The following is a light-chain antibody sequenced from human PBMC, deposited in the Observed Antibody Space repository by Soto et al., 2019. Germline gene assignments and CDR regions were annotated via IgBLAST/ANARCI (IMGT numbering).Light chain of an antibody. Sequence: AIQLTQSPSSLSASVGDRVTITCRASQGISSALAWYQQKPGKAPKLLIYDPSSLESGVPSRFSGSGSGTDFTLTISCLQPEDFAPYYCQQFNSYPLTFGGGTKVEIK. CDR3: QQFNSYPLT. CDR2: DPS. CDR1: QGISSA. V-gene: IGKV1-13*02. J-gene: IGKJ4*01.